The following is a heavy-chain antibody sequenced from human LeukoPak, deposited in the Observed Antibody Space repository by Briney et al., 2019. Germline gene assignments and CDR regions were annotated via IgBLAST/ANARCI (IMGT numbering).Heavy chain of an antibody. D-gene: IGHD6-19*01. V-gene: IGHV3-30*18. J-gene: IGHJ4*02. CDR1: GFSFSSYG. Sequence: PGGSLRLSCAASGFSFSSYGMQWVRQAPGKGLEWVAVISYDGSNGYYADSVKGRFTISRDNSKNTLYLQMNSLRAEDTAVYYCAKDAPTSYSSGWPIDYWGQGTQVTVSS. CDR3: AKDAPTSYSSGWPIDY. CDR2: ISYDGSNG.